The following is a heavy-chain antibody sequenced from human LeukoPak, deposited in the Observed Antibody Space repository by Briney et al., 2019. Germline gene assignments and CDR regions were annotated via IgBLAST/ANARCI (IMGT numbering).Heavy chain of an antibody. V-gene: IGHV4-4*02. Sequence: SGTLSLTCAVSGVSISSNLWWTWVRQPPGKGLEWIAEIHHSGSINYNPSLKSRVTISVDKAKNQFSLNLNSVTAADTAVYYCARDIRYYDYVWGNYRGFDIWGQGTMVTVSS. D-gene: IGHD3-16*02. J-gene: IGHJ3*02. CDR2: IHHSGSI. CDR3: ARDIRYYDYVWGNYRGFDI. CDR1: GVSISSNLW.